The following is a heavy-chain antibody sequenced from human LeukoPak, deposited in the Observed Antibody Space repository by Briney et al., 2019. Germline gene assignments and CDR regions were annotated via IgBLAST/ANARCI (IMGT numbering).Heavy chain of an antibody. V-gene: IGHV3-7*03. CDR1: GFTFSSYW. J-gene: IGHJ6*02. CDR3: ARGGGLDV. Sequence: TRGSLRLSCAASGFTFSSYWMSWVRQAPGKGLEWVANIKQDGSEKYYVDSVKGRFTISRDNAKNSLYLQMSNLRAEDTAVYFCARGGGLDVWGQGATVTVSS. D-gene: IGHD3-16*01. CDR2: IKQDGSEK.